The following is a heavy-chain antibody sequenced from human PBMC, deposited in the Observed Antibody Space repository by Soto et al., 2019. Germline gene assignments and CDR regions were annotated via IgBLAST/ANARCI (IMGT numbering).Heavy chain of an antibody. CDR2: MNPNSGNT. J-gene: IGHJ6*02. CDR3: ARGLGSSWPYYYYGMDV. Sequence: QVQLVQSGAEVKKPGASVKVSCKASGYTFTSYDINWVRQATGQGLEWMGRMNPNSGNTGYALKFQGRVTMTRNTSISTAYMELSSLRSEDTAVYYCARGLGSSWPYYYYGMDVWGQGTMVTVSS. D-gene: IGHD6-13*01. CDR1: GYTFTSYD. V-gene: IGHV1-8*01.